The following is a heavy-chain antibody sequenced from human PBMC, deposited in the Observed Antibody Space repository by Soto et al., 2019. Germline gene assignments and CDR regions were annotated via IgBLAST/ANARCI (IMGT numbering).Heavy chain of an antibody. Sequence: SETLSCTCNVSGGSISGCDWSWIRQCPGKGLESIGYIYYRGSTNYNSSLKSRVTMSVDTSRNQFSLRMNSVTAAETAVYYCARQPLLPFYHALHVWGPGTTVT. V-gene: IGHV4-59*13. CDR3: ARQPLLPFYHALHV. J-gene: IGHJ6*01. D-gene: IGHD1-26*01. CDR2: IYYRGST. CDR1: GGSISGCD.